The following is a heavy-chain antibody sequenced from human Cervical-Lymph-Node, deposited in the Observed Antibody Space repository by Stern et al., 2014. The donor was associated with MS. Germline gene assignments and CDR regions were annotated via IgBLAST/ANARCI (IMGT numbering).Heavy chain of an antibody. CDR1: GASVSRNRYY. J-gene: IGHJ4*02. D-gene: IGHD3-22*01. CDR2: VYNSGDA. Sequence: QVQLQESGPGLVKPSETLSLTCTVSGASVSRNRYYWSWIRQPPGKGLEWISYVYNSGDAKYNPSVKSRVTISEDRPKNHFSLKLTSVTAADTAVYYCASGQTSGFALEYWGQGALVTVSS. V-gene: IGHV4-61*03. CDR3: ASGQTSGFALEY.